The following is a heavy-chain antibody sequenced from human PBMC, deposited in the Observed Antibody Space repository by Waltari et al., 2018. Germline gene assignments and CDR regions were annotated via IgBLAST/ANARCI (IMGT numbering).Heavy chain of an antibody. CDR3: ASLSTTGYFDY. CDR1: GYSISSGYY. CDR2: IYHSGST. Sequence: QVQLQESGPGLVKPSEPLSLTCTVSGYSISSGYYWGWIRQPPGKGLEWIGSIYHSGSTYYNPSLKSRVTISVDTSKNQFSLKLSSVTAADTAVYYCASLSTTGYFDYWGQGTLVTVSS. J-gene: IGHJ4*02. V-gene: IGHV4-38-2*02.